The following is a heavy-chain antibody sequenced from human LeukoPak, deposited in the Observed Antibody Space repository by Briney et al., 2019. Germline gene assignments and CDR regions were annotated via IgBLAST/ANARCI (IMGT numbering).Heavy chain of an antibody. Sequence: GGSLRLPCAASGFTFSSYAMTWVRQAPGKGLEWVSGITTNGGSTYYADSVKGRFTISRDNSKNTLYLQMNSLRAEDTAVYYCAKTIAAGDVFDYWGQGTLVTVSS. V-gene: IGHV3-23*01. CDR3: AKTIAAGDVFDY. CDR2: ITTNGGST. D-gene: IGHD6-13*01. J-gene: IGHJ4*02. CDR1: GFTFSSYA.